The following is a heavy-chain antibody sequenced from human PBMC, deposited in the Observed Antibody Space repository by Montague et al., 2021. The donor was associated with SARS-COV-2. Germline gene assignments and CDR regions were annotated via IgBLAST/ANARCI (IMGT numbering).Heavy chain of an antibody. D-gene: IGHD3-22*01. CDR2: IYTSGST. CDR1: GGSTSSGSYY. J-gene: IGHJ6*02. CDR3: ARDGGIGDSGSNTWSYYYHGMDV. Sequence: TLSLTCTVSGGSTSSGSYYWSWIRQPAGKGLEWIGRIYTSGSTNYNPSLKSRVTISVDTSKNQFSLELSSVTAADTAVYYCARDGGIGDSGSNTWSYYYHGMDVWGQGTTVTVSS. V-gene: IGHV4-61*02.